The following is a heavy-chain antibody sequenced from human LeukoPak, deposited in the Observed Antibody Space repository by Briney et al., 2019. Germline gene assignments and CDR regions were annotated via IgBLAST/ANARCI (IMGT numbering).Heavy chain of an antibody. CDR3: AREMYNWNYFDY. J-gene: IGHJ4*02. CDR1: GFTFSIYA. Sequence: GGSLRLSCSASGFTFSIYAMHWVRQAPGKGLEYVSLITSNGGSTYYADSVKGRFTISRDNSKNTVYLQMSSLRDEDTAVYYCAREMYNWNYFDYWGQGTLVTVSS. D-gene: IGHD1-20*01. V-gene: IGHV3-64D*09. CDR2: ITSNGGST.